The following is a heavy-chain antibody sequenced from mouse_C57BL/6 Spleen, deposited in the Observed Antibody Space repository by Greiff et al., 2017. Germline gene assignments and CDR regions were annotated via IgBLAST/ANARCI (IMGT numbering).Heavy chain of an antibody. J-gene: IGHJ2*01. Sequence: QVQLQQPGAELVRPGSSVKLSCKASGYTFTSYWMDWVKQRPGQGLEWIGNIYPSDSETHYNQKFQDKATLTVDKSSSTAYMQLSSLTSEDSAVVYFARGMVGPAYFDYWGQGTTLTVSS. V-gene: IGHV1-61*01. CDR1: GYTFTSYW. CDR3: ARGMVGPAYFDY. CDR2: IYPSDSET. D-gene: IGHD1-1*02.